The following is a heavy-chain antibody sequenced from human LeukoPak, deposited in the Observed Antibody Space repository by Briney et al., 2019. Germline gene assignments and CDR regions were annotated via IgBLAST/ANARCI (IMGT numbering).Heavy chain of an antibody. Sequence: GGSLRLSCAASGFTFSSYAMRWVRQAPGKGLEWASVIYSGDSTDYADSVKGRVTISRHNSRNTVYLQMNSLRPEDTAVYYCARSYRDVYIRGAFDIWGQGTLVTVSS. J-gene: IGHJ3*02. CDR1: GFTFSSYA. CDR3: ARSYRDVYIRGAFDI. CDR2: IYSGDST. V-gene: IGHV3-53*04. D-gene: IGHD5-24*01.